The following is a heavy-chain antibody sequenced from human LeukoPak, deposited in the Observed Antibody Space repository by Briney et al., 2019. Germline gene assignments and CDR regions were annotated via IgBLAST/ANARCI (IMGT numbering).Heavy chain of an antibody. CDR3: ARHVLDSSSWYRDYYYYMDV. D-gene: IGHD6-13*01. J-gene: IGHJ6*03. Sequence: GESLKISCNGSGYSFTSYWIGWVRQMPGKGLEWMGIIYPGDSDTRYSPSFQGQVTISADKSISTAYLQWSSLKASDTAMYYCARHVLDSSSWYRDYYYYMDVWGKGTTVTISS. CDR2: IYPGDSDT. CDR1: GYSFTSYW. V-gene: IGHV5-51*01.